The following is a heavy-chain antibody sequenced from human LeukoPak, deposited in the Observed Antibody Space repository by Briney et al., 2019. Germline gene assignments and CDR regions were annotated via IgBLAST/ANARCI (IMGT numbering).Heavy chain of an antibody. Sequence: GASVKVSCKASGYTFTSYGISWVRQAPGQGLEWMGWISAYNGNTNYAQKLRGRVTMTTDTSTSTAYMELRSLRSDDTAVYYCAGSRDGYNFDYWGQGTLVTVSS. CDR1: GYTFTSYG. J-gene: IGHJ4*02. D-gene: IGHD5-24*01. CDR3: AGSRDGYNFDY. CDR2: ISAYNGNT. V-gene: IGHV1-18*01.